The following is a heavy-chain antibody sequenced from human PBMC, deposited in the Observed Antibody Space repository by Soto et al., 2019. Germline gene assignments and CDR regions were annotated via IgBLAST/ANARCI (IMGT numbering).Heavy chain of an antibody. J-gene: IGHJ5*02. Sequence: QVQLQESGPGLVKPSQTLSLTCTVSGDSISSGGYYWSWIRQHPGKGLEWIAYIFYNGNTYYNPSLTRPLSISLETPKNQFTLNLSSGSAADTTVYYCARASTTSYEYRWGSYRSAWFDPWGQGTLVTVS. D-gene: IGHD3-16*02. V-gene: IGHV4-31*01. CDR2: IFYNGNT. CDR3: ARASTTSYEYRWGSYRSAWFDP. CDR1: GDSISSGGYY.